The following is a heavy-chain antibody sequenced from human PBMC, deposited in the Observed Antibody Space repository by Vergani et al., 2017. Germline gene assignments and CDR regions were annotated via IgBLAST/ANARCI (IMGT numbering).Heavy chain of an antibody. J-gene: IGHJ6*03. CDR1: GGSISSYY. Sequence: QVQLQESGPGLVTPSETLSLTCTVSGGSISSYYWSWIRQPPGKGLEWIGYIYYSGSTNYNPSLKSRVTISVDTSKNQFSLKLSSVTAADTAVYYCARDNYDILTGYYTDYYYYYMDVWGKGTTVTVSS. CDR3: ARDNYDILTGYYTDYYYYYMDV. D-gene: IGHD3-9*01. CDR2: IYYSGST. V-gene: IGHV4-59*01.